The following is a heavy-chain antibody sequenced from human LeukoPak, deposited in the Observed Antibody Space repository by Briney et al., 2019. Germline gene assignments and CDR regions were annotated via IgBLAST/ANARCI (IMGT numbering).Heavy chain of an antibody. V-gene: IGHV4-34*01. CDR2: INHSGST. CDR1: GGSFSGYY. CDR3: ARGYCSGGSCPRYYYYYYGMDV. Sequence: PSETLSLTCAVYGGSFSGYYWSWIRRPPGKGLEWIGEINHSGSTNYNPSLKSRVTISVDTSKNQFSLKLSSVTAADTAVYYCARGYCSGGSCPRYYYYYYGMDVWGQGTTVTVSS. D-gene: IGHD2-15*01. J-gene: IGHJ6*02.